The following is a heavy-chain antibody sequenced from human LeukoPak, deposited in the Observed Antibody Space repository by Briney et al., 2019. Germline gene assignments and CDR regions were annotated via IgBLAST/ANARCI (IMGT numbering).Heavy chain of an antibody. J-gene: IGHJ4*02. D-gene: IGHD3-16*01. Sequence: ASVKVSCKASGYTFTSYYMHWVRQAPGQGLEWMGIINPSGGSTSYAQKFQGRVTMTRDTSTSTVYMELSSLGSEDTAVYYCAREGGGYYFDYWGQGTLVTVSS. CDR2: INPSGGST. V-gene: IGHV1-46*01. CDR1: GYTFTSYY. CDR3: AREGGGYYFDY.